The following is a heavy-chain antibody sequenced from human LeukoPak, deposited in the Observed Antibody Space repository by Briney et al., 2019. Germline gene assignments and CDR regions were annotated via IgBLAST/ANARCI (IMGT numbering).Heavy chain of an antibody. V-gene: IGHV4-34*01. D-gene: IGHD2-2*01. J-gene: IGHJ4*02. CDR2: INHSGST. CDR3: ARASVVCSSTSCYSTQFDY. CDR1: GGSFSGYY. Sequence: SETLSLTCAVYGGSFSGYYWSWIRQPPGKGLEWIGEINHSGSTNYNPSLKSRVTISVDTSKNQFSLKLSSVTAADTAVYYCARASVVCSSTSCYSTQFDYWGQGTLVTVSS.